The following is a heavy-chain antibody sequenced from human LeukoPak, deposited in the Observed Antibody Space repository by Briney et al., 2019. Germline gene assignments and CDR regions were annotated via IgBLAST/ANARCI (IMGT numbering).Heavy chain of an antibody. J-gene: IGHJ4*02. Sequence: SETLSLTCAVYGGSFSGYYGSWIRQPPGKGLEWIGEINHSGSTNYNPSLKSRVTISVDTSKNQFSLKLSSVTAADTAVYYCAKVRYSGYGIDWGQGTLVTVSS. CDR2: INHSGST. CDR3: AKVRYSGYGID. D-gene: IGHD5-12*01. V-gene: IGHV4-34*01. CDR1: GGSFSGYY.